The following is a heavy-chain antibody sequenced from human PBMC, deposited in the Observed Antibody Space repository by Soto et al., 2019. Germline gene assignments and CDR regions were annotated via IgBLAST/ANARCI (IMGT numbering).Heavy chain of an antibody. D-gene: IGHD3-3*01. CDR2: IYSSGGT. Sequence: SXTLSLTCTVSGGAISGYYWTWIRQPAGKGLEWIGRIYSSGGTKYNPSLKSRVDMSLDMSKNQFSLRLNSVTAADTAVYYCARGKRFSDSFDPWGQGTLVTVSS. CDR1: GGAISGYY. J-gene: IGHJ5*02. V-gene: IGHV4-4*07. CDR3: ARGKRFSDSFDP.